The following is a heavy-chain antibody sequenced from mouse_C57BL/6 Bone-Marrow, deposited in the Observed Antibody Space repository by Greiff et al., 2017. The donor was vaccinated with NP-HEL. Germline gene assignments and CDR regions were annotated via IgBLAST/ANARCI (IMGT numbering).Heavy chain of an antibody. CDR3: ARELFAD. CDR1: GYAFTNYL. CDR2: INPGSGGT. J-gene: IGHJ3*01. V-gene: IGHV1-54*01. Sequence: VQLQQSGAELVRPGTSVKVSCKASGYAFTNYLIEWVKQRPGQGLEWIGVINPGSGGTNYNEKFKGKATLTADKSSSTAYMQLSSLTSEDSAVYFCARELFADWGQGTLVTVSA.